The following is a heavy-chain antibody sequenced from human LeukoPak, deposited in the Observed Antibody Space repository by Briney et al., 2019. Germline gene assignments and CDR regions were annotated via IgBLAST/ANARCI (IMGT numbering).Heavy chain of an antibody. CDR3: ARKYYDSSGYHGDFDY. CDR2: IYYNGNT. V-gene: IGHV4-39*07. J-gene: IGHJ4*02. D-gene: IGHD3-22*01. Sequence: ASETLSLTCTVSGGSISSSGYYWGWIRQPPGKGLEWIGSIYYNGNTYYNPSLKSRVTISVDTSKNQFSLKLSSVTAADTAVYYCARKYYDSSGYHGDFDYWGQGTLVTVSS. CDR1: GGSISSSGYY.